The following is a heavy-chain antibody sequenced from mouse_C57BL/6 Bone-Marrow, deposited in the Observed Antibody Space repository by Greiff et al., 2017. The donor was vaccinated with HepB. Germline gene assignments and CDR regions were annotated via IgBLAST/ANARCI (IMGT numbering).Heavy chain of an antibody. Sequence: EVHLVESGPELVKPGASVKISCKASGYSFTDYNMNWVKQSNGKSLEWIGVINPNYGTTSYNQKFKGKATLTVDQSSSTAYMQLNSLTSEDSAVYYCARSGYDGYPYWYFDVWGTGTTVTVSS. J-gene: IGHJ1*03. CDR1: GYSFTDYN. CDR3: ARSGYDGYPYWYFDV. D-gene: IGHD2-3*01. CDR2: INPNYGTT. V-gene: IGHV1-39*01.